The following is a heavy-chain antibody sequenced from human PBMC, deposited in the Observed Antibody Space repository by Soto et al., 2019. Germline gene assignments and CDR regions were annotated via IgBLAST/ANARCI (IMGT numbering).Heavy chain of an antibody. CDR1: GFTFGDYA. CDR3: TRARWNVRYDY. CDR2: IRSKAYGGTT. J-gene: IGHJ4*02. Sequence: PGGSLRLSCTASGFTFGDYAMSWFRQAPGKGLEWVGFIRSKAYGGTTEYAASVKGRFTISRDDSKSIAYLQMNSLKTEDTAVYYCTRARWNVRYDYWGQGTLVTVSS. D-gene: IGHD1-1*01. V-gene: IGHV3-49*03.